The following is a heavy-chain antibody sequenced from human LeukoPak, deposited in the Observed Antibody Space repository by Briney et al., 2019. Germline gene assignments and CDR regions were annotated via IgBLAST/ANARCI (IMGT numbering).Heavy chain of an antibody. CDR2: ISAYNANT. D-gene: IGHD1-26*01. CDR1: GDSFTTYG. J-gene: IGHJ4*02. CDR3: ARDAPPDDSGSYLDY. V-gene: IGHV1-18*01. Sequence: ASVKVSCKASGDSFTTYGISWVRHAPGQGLEWMGWISAYNANTNYALKLHGRVTMNTDTSTNTAYRKLRSQRTDVTAVYDCARDAPPDDSGSYLDYWGQGTLVTVSS.